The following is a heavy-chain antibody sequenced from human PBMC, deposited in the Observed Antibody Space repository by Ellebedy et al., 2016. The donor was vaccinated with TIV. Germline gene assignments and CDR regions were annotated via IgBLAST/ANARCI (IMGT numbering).Heavy chain of an antibody. CDR3: ARHRGFYSGWSFDY. V-gene: IGHV4-39*07. CDR1: GDSISSTNYF. D-gene: IGHD5-12*01. J-gene: IGHJ4*02. Sequence: MPSETLSLTCIVSGDSISSTNYFWGWIRQPPGKGLEWIGSLNYGGESYFDPSLKSRVTMSLDTSKNQFSLKVNSVTAADTAIYYCARHRGFYSGWSFDYWGQGTLTTVSS. CDR2: LNYGGES.